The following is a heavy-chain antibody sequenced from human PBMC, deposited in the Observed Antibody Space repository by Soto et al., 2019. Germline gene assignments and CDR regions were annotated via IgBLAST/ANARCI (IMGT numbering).Heavy chain of an antibody. CDR3: ASHSWYLGDNFFRP. V-gene: IGHV4-39*01. Sequence: PSETLSLTCSVSGASISIGTDYWGWIRQPPGKGLEWIGSVYYTGSTYYSPSFEGRVAISVGTSKNEFFLTLTSVTASDTAVYFCASHSWYLGDNFFRPWGQGTLVTVS. D-gene: IGHD6-13*01. J-gene: IGHJ5*02. CDR2: VYYTGST. CDR1: GASISIGTDY.